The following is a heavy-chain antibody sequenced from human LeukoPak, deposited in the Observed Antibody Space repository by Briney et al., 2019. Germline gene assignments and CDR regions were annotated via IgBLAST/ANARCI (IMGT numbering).Heavy chain of an antibody. Sequence: GGSLRLSCAASGFTFSDYYMSWTRQAPGKGLEWVSYISSSGDPISYADSVEGRFTISRDNTKNSLYLQMNSLRAEDTAVYYCARVGIIVAAGTCDYWGQGTLVTVSS. V-gene: IGHV3-11*01. CDR2: ISSSGDPI. J-gene: IGHJ4*02. CDR3: ARVGIIVAAGTCDY. CDR1: GFTFSDYY. D-gene: IGHD6-13*01.